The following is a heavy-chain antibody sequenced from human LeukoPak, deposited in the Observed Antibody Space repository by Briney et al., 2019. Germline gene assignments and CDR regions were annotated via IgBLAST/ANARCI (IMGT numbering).Heavy chain of an antibody. V-gene: IGHV4-34*01. J-gene: IGHJ4*02. Sequence: SETLSLTCAVYGGSFSGYYWSWIRQPPGKGVEWIGEINHSGSTNYNPSLKSRVTISVDTSKNQFSLKLSSVAAADTAVYYCARGTTVTKDYWGQGTLVTVSS. D-gene: IGHD4-17*01. CDR2: INHSGST. CDR3: ARGTTVTKDY. CDR1: GGSFSGYY.